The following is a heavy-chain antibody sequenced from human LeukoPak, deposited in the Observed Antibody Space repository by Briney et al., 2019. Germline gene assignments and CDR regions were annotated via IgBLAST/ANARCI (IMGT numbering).Heavy chain of an antibody. Sequence: PSETLSLTCTVSGFSISSGDYYWRWLRPPPGKGLEWIVYIYYSGSTYYNPSLKSRITISVDTSKNQFSLKLSSVTAADTAVYYCARWAERGGYSYGLYYFDYWGQGTLVTVSS. V-gene: IGHV4-30-4*01. J-gene: IGHJ4*02. CDR2: IYYSGST. CDR1: GFSISSGDYY. D-gene: IGHD5-18*01. CDR3: ARWAERGGYSYGLYYFDY.